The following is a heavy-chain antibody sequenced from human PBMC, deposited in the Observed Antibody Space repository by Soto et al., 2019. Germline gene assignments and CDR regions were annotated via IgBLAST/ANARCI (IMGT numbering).Heavy chain of an antibody. Sequence: PSETLSLTCAVYGGSFSGYYWSWIRQPPGKGLEWIGEINHSGSTNYNPSLKSRVTISVDTSKNQFSLKLSSVTAADTAVYYCASSAARERNLYSSSSPHYWGQGTLVTVSS. CDR1: GGSFSGYY. CDR3: ASSAARERNLYSSSSPHY. D-gene: IGHD6-6*01. V-gene: IGHV4-34*01. CDR2: INHSGST. J-gene: IGHJ4*02.